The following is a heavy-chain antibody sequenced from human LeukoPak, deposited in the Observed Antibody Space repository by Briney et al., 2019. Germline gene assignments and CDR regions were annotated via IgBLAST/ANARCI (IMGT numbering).Heavy chain of an antibody. CDR3: VRWHDEWFDR. V-gene: IGHV4-39*01. Sequence: SETLSLTCTVSGGSISRGGYYWGWIRQPAGKGLDWIGSIYYTGSTYYNPSLQSRLTISIDTSKNQFSLRLNSVTAADAALYYCVRWHDEWFDRWGQGTLVTVSS. J-gene: IGHJ5*02. CDR2: IYYTGST. CDR1: GGSISRGGYY. D-gene: IGHD1-1*01.